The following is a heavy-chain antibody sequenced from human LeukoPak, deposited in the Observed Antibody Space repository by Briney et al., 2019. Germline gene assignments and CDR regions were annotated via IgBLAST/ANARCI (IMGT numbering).Heavy chain of an antibody. V-gene: IGHV4-30-4*01. CDR3: ARIRKDGYNYDY. J-gene: IGHJ4*02. CDR1: GGSISSGDYY. Sequence: SETLSLTCTVSGGSISSGDYYWSWIRQPPGKGLEWIGYIYYSGSTYYNPSLKSRVTISVDTSKNQFSLKLSSVTAADTAVYYCARIRKDGYNYDYWGQGTLVTVSP. CDR2: IYYSGST. D-gene: IGHD5-24*01.